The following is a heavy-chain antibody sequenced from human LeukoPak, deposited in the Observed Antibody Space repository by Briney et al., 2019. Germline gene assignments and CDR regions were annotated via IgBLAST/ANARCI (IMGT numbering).Heavy chain of an antibody. D-gene: IGHD2-2*01. CDR3: AREGYRTSCPTWGYFDN. J-gene: IGHJ4*02. Sequence: QPGGPLRLSCAPSGLRFSDHGMLWARQAPGKGLEGVADICYDETNKCYEASVTGRFSICRDDSKDTVYLQMNSLRAEDTAVYYCAREGYRTSCPTWGYFDNWGQGTLVTVSS. V-gene: IGHV3-33*01. CDR1: GLRFSDHG. CDR2: ICYDETNK.